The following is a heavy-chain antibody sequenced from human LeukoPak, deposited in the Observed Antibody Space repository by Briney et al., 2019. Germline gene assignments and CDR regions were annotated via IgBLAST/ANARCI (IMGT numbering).Heavy chain of an antibody. CDR1: GGSISSGGYS. CDR2: IYHSGST. CDR3: ARDREWAWFDP. D-gene: IGHD2-8*01. V-gene: IGHV4-30-2*01. J-gene: IGHJ5*02. Sequence: SETLSLTCAVSGGSISSGGYSWSWIRQPPGKGLEWIGYIYHSGSTYYNPSLKSRVTISVDRSKNQFSLKLSSVTAADTAVYYCARDREWAWFDPWGQGTLVTVSS.